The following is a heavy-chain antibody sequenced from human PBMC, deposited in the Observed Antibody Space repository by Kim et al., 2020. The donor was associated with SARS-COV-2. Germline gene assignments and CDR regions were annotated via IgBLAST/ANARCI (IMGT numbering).Heavy chain of an antibody. CDR1: GGSISSYY. CDR2: IYYSGST. Sequence: WETLSLTCTASGGSISSYYWSWIRQPPGKGLEWMGYIYYSGSTNYNPSLKSRVTISVDTSKNQFSLKLSSVTAADTAVYYGGRFRYYGQWRNLFDYWGQG. J-gene: IGHJ4*02. V-gene: IGHV4-59*08. D-gene: IGHD3-10*01. CDR3: GRFRYYGQWRNLFDY.